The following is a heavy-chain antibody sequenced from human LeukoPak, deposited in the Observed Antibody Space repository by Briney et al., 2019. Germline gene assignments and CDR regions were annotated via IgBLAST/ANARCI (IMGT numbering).Heavy chain of an antibody. CDR3: ATQKEGSYFES. CDR1: GGSITTSRYY. J-gene: IGHJ4*02. Sequence: SETLSLTCSVSGGSITTSRYYWGWIRQSPGKGLEWIGSVYYFGNAYYRPSLMSRATISIDTSKKRISLNLTSVTARDTAIYYCATQKEGSYFESWGQGTLVTVSS. CDR2: VYYFGNA. D-gene: IGHD3-10*01. V-gene: IGHV4-39*01.